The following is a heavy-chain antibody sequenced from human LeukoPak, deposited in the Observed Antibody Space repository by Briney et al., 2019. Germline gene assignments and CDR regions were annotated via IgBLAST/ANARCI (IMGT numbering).Heavy chain of an antibody. V-gene: IGHV3-23*01. CDR1: GFTFSNGW. CDR3: AKRGVVIRVFLVGFHKEAYYFDS. D-gene: IGHD3-10*01. CDR2: ISDSGGST. J-gene: IGHJ4*02. Sequence: PGGSLRLSCAASGFTFSNGWMSWVRQPPGKGLEWVAGISDSGGSTNYADSVKGRFTISRDTPRNTLYLQMNSLRAEDTAVYFCAKRGVVIRVFLVGFHKEAYYFDSWGQGALVTVSS.